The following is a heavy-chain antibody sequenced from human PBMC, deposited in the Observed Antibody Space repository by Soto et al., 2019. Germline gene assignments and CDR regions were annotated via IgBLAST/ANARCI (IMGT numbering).Heavy chain of an antibody. CDR2: INSDGSST. CDR3: ARGLRFLEWLSPYYYYGMDV. Sequence: GGSLRLSCAASGFTFSSYWMHWVRQAPGKRLVWVSRINSDGSSTSYADSVKGRFTISRDNAKNTLYLQMNSLRAEDTAVYYCARGLRFLEWLSPYYYYGMDVWGQGTTVTVSS. CDR1: GFTFSSYW. J-gene: IGHJ6*02. D-gene: IGHD3-3*01. V-gene: IGHV3-74*01.